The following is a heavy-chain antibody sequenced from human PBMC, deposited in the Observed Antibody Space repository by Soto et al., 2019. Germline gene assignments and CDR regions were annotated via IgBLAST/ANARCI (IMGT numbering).Heavy chain of an antibody. CDR3: AKVLTDYDILTGYYEYFDY. Sequence: GSLRLSCAASGFTFSSYAMSWVRQAPGKGLEWVSAISGSGGSTYYADSVKGRFTISRDNSKNTLYLQMNSLRAEDTAVYYCAKVLTDYDILTGYYEYFDYWGQGTLVTVSS. V-gene: IGHV3-23*01. CDR2: ISGSGGST. J-gene: IGHJ4*02. CDR1: GFTFSSYA. D-gene: IGHD3-9*01.